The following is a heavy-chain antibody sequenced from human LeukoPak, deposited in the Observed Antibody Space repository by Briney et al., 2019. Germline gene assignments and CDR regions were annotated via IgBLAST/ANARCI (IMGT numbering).Heavy chain of an antibody. D-gene: IGHD3-16*01. CDR3: ARHLKGESTALGPHYYYYMDV. Sequence: PSETLSLTCTVSGGAISSSNYYWGWIRQPPGKGLEWIGSIYHSGSTYYNPSLKSRVTISVDTSKNQFSLKLSSVTAADTALYYCARHLKGESTALGPHYYYYMDVWGKGTTVTVSS. V-gene: IGHV4-39*01. J-gene: IGHJ6*03. CDR1: GGAISSSNYY. CDR2: IYHSGST.